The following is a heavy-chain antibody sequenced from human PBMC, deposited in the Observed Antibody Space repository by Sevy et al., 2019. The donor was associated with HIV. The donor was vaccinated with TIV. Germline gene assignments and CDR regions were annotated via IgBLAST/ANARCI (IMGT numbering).Heavy chain of an antibody. V-gene: IGHV1-18*01. Sequence: ASVKVSCKASGYTFTSYGISWVRQAPGQGLEWMGWISAYNGNTNYAQKLQGRVTMTTDTSTSTAYMELRSLRSDDTAVYYCAGDAGLVVITEGYYYYYYGMDVWGQGTTVTVSS. CDR1: GYTFTSYG. J-gene: IGHJ6*02. D-gene: IGHD3-22*01. CDR3: AGDAGLVVITEGYYYYYYGMDV. CDR2: ISAYNGNT.